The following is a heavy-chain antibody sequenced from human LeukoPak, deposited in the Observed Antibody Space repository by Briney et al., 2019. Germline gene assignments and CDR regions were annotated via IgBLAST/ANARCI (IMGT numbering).Heavy chain of an antibody. D-gene: IGHD6-19*01. CDR1: GYTFTGYY. V-gene: IGHV1-18*04. CDR3: AGGIAVAGDAFDY. Sequence: ASVKVSCKASGYTFTGYYMHWVRRAPGQGLEWMGWISAYNGNTNYAQKLQGRVTMTTDTSTSTAYMELRSLRSDDTAVYYCAGGIAVAGDAFDYWGQGTLVTVSS. CDR2: ISAYNGNT. J-gene: IGHJ4*02.